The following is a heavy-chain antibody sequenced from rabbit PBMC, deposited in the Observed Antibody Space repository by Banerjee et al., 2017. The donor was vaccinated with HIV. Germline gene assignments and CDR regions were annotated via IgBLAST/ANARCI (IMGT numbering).Heavy chain of an antibody. Sequence: QEQLEESGGDLVQPEGSLTLTCTASGFSFSSGYDMCWVRQAPGKGLEWIACIYAGSSGSTDYASWAKGRFTISKTSSTTVTLQMTSLTAADTATYFCARDLAGVIGWNFGLWGPGTLVTVS. CDR1: GFSFSSGYD. CDR2: IYAGSSGST. J-gene: IGHJ4*01. D-gene: IGHD4-1*01. V-gene: IGHV1S45*01. CDR3: ARDLAGVIGWNFGL.